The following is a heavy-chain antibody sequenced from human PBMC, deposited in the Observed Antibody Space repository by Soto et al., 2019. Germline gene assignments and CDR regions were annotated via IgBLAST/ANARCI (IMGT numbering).Heavy chain of an antibody. CDR1: GFTFSDHY. V-gene: IGHV3-72*01. D-gene: IGHD3-10*01. Sequence: ESGGGLVQPGGSLRLSCAASGFTFSDHYMDWVRQAPGKGLEWVGRIRNRPNSYTTQYAASVKGRFAVLRDDSENLVYLQMNDLNTEDTAVYYCVRDSGRGFYFDYWGQGAQVTVSS. CDR2: IRNRPNSYTT. J-gene: IGHJ4*02. CDR3: VRDSGRGFYFDY.